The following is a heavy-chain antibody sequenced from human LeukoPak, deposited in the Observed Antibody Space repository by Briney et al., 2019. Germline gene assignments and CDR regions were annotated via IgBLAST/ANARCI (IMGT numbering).Heavy chain of an antibody. CDR1: GGSISSGGYY. Sequence: ETLSLTCTVSGGSISSGGYYWSWVRQAPGKGLEWVSAISGSGGSTYYADSVKGRFTISRDNSKNTLYLQMNSLRAEDTAVYYCAKDIRITMIVVVIRSAFDIWGQGTMVTVSS. CDR2: ISGSGGST. D-gene: IGHD3-22*01. CDR3: AKDIRITMIVVVIRSAFDI. J-gene: IGHJ3*02. V-gene: IGHV3-23*01.